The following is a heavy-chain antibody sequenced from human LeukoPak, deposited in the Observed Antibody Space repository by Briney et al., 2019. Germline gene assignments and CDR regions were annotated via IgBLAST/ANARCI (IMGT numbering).Heavy chain of an antibody. J-gene: IGHJ4*02. Sequence: PGGSLRLSCAASGFTFSSYEMNWVRQAPGKGLEWLSYISSSGSTIYYADSVKGRFTISRDNSKNTLYLQMNSLRAEDTAVYYCATRRPYYFDYWGQGTLVTVSS. V-gene: IGHV3-48*03. CDR2: ISSSGSTI. CDR1: GFTFSSYE. CDR3: ATRRPYYFDY.